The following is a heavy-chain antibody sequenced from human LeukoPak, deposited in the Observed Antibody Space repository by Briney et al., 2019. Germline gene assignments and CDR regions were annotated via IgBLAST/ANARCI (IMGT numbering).Heavy chain of an antibody. J-gene: IGHJ4*02. V-gene: IGHV4-39*07. CDR2: ISYSGRT. Sequence: PSETLSLTCTVSGGSTSSGDYYWAWVRQPPGKGLEWIGSISYSGRTFYKPSLTSRVAISIDASKSQFSLRLSSVTAADTAVYYCVRETSSSAHYWGQGTLVTVSS. CDR3: VRETSSSAHY. CDR1: GGSTSSGDYY. D-gene: IGHD6-6*01.